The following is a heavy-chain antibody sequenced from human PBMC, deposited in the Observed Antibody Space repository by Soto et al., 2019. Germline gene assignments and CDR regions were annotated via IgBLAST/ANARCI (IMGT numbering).Heavy chain of an antibody. D-gene: IGHD1-1*01. CDR2: IYYSGST. V-gene: IGHV4-59*08. Sequence: SETLSLTCTVSGGSISSYYWSWIRQPPGKGLEWIGYIYYSGSTNYNPSLKSRVTISVDTSKNQFSLKLSSVTAADTAVYYCARQEYNWNDLNWSDPWGQGTLVTVSS. CDR1: GGSISSYY. CDR3: ARQEYNWNDLNWSDP. J-gene: IGHJ5*02.